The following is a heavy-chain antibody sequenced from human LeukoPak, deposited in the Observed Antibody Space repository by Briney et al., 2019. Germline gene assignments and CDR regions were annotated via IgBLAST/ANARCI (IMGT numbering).Heavy chain of an antibody. D-gene: IGHD3-3*01. J-gene: IGHJ4*02. CDR2: ISYDGSNK. CDR1: GFTFSNYG. Sequence: GRSLRLSCAASGFTFSNYGMHWVRQAPGKGLEWVAVISYDGSNKYYADSVKGRFTISRDNSKNTPYLQMNSLRAEDTAVYYCAKASPHFWSGHRYYFDYWGQGTLVTVSS. CDR3: AKASPHFWSGHRYYFDY. V-gene: IGHV3-30*18.